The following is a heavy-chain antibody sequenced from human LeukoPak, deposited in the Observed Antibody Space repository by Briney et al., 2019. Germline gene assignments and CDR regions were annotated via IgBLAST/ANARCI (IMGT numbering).Heavy chain of an antibody. CDR1: GYTFTSYY. D-gene: IGHD4-17*01. CDR3: ARDQSPGGDYGTYIGY. Sequence: ASVKVSCKASGYTFTSYYMHWVRQAPGQGLEWMGIINPSGGSTSYAQKFQGRVTMTRDTSTSTDYMELSSLRSEDTAVYYCARDQSPGGDYGTYIGYWGQGTLVTVSS. CDR2: INPSGGST. J-gene: IGHJ4*02. V-gene: IGHV1-46*01.